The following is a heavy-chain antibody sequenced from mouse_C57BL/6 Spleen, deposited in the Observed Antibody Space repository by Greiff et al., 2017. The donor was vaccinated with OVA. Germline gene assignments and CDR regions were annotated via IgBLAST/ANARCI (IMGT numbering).Heavy chain of an antibody. CDR1: GYTFTTYP. Sequence: QVQLQQSGAELVKPGASVKMSCKASGYTFTTYPIEWMKQNHGKSLEWIGNFHPYNDDTKYNEKFKGKATLTVEKSSSTVYLEINRLTSDDSAVYYCARRYYYGSRERYWYFDVWGTGTTVTVSS. CDR2: FHPYNDDT. J-gene: IGHJ1*03. D-gene: IGHD1-1*01. V-gene: IGHV1-47*01. CDR3: ARRYYYGSRERYWYFDV.